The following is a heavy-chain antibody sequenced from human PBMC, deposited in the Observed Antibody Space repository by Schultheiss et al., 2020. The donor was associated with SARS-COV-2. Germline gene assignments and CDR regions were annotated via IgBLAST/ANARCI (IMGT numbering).Heavy chain of an antibody. CDR2: INPNSGGT. V-gene: IGHV1-2*04. Sequence: ASVKVSCKASGYTFTSYGISWVRQAPGQGLEWMGWINPNSGGTNYAQKFQGWVTMTRDTSISTAYMELSSLRSEDTAVYYCARGRWELLLPDYWGQGTLVTVSS. CDR3: ARGRWELLLPDY. CDR1: GYTFTSYG. D-gene: IGHD1-26*01. J-gene: IGHJ4*02.